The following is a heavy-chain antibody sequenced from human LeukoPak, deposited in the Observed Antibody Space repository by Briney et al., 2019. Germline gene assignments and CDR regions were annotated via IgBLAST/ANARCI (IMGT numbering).Heavy chain of an antibody. D-gene: IGHD1-14*01. J-gene: IGHJ4*02. Sequence: PGGSLRLSCAASGFTFSSYAMSWVRQAPGKGLEWVSAIGGSGGSTYYADSVKGRFTISRDNSKNTLYLQMNSLRAEDTAVYYCAKVSGFAPRSYYFDYWGQGTLVTVSS. V-gene: IGHV3-23*01. CDR2: IGGSGGST. CDR1: GFTFSSYA. CDR3: AKVSGFAPRSYYFDY.